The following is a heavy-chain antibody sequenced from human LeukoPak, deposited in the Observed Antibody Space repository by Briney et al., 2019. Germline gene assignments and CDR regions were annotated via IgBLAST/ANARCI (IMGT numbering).Heavy chain of an antibody. J-gene: IGHJ5*02. CDR2: IKSKTDGGTT. D-gene: IGHD2-15*01. V-gene: IGHV3-15*01. Sequence: GGSLRLSCAASGFTFSNAWMSWVRQAPGKGLEWVGRIKSKTDGGTTDYAAPVKGRFTISRDDSKNTLYLQMNSLKTEDTAVYYCTRDSSGGSCYPGCWFDPWGQGTLVTVSS. CDR1: GFTFSNAW. CDR3: TRDSSGGSCYPGCWFDP.